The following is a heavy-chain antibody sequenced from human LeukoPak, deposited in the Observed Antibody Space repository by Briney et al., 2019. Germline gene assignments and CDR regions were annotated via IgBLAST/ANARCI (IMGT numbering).Heavy chain of an antibody. Sequence: TGGYLRLSCAASGFTISTYAMTWVRQAPGKRLEWVSSITSSGATTYYADSVKGRFTISRDISKNTLYLQMNSLTAEDSAVYYCAKEFIAGDGHVDCDSWGQGTLVTVSS. CDR3: AKEFIAGDGHVDCDS. CDR2: ITSSGATT. J-gene: IGHJ4*02. D-gene: IGHD5-24*01. V-gene: IGHV3-23*01. CDR1: GFTISTYA.